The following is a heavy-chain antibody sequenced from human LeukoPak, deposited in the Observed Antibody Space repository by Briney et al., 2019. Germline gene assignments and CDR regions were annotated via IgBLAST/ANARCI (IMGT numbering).Heavy chain of an antibody. J-gene: IGHJ5*02. Sequence: SETLSLTCTVSGDSVTTYYWSWIRQPPGKGLEWLGYIYYSGSATYNPSLKSRVTISVDTSKNQFSLKLSSVTAADTAVYYCARGRRITIFGVVIIGGNWFDPWGQGTLVTVSS. CDR3: ARGRRITIFGVVIIGGNWFDP. V-gene: IGHV4-59*02. CDR1: GDSVTTYY. CDR2: IYYSGSA. D-gene: IGHD3-3*01.